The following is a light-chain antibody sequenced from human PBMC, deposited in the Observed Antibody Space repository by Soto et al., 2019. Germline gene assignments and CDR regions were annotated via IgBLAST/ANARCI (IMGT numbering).Light chain of an antibody. CDR2: EVN. Sequence: SALTQPPSASGTPGQSVAISCTRTSSDVGGYNYVSWYQRHPGKAPILMIYEVNKRPSGVPDRFSGSKSGNTASLTVSGLQAEDEADYYCSSYAGSSNVFGTGTKVTV. V-gene: IGLV2-8*01. CDR3: SSYAGSSNV. CDR1: SSDVGGYNY. J-gene: IGLJ1*01.